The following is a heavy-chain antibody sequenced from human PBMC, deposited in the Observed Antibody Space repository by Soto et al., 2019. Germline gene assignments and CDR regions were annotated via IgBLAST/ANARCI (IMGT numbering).Heavy chain of an antibody. V-gene: IGHV3-48*02. D-gene: IGHD2-15*01. CDR2: ISSSSSTI. CDR1: GFTFSSYS. CDR3: ARDCSGGSCYSGVPDY. J-gene: IGHJ4*02. Sequence: EVQLVESGGGFVQPGGSLRLSCAASGFTFSSYSMNWVRQAPGKGLEWVSYISSSSSTIYYADSVKGRFTISRDNAKNSLYLQMNSLRDEDTAVYYCARDCSGGSCYSGVPDYWGQGTLVTVSS.